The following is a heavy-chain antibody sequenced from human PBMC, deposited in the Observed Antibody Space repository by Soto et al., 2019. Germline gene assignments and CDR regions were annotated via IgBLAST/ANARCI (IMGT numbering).Heavy chain of an antibody. Sequence: GGSLRLSCAGSGFTFSSYEMNWVRQAPGKGLEWVSYISSSGSTVYYADSVKGRFTISRDNAKNSLYLQMNSLRAEDTSVYYCPRDPWRYGMDVWGKGTTVTV. J-gene: IGHJ6*04. CDR2: ISSSGSTV. CDR1: GFTFSSYE. D-gene: IGHD3-3*01. V-gene: IGHV3-48*03. CDR3: PRDPWRYGMDV.